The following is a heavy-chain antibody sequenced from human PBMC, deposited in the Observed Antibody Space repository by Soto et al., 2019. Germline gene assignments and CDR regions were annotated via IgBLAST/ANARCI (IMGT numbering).Heavy chain of an antibody. V-gene: IGHV1-69*01. D-gene: IGHD6-13*01. CDR1: GGTFSSYA. CDR3: AFQQQLVQDSEFLNDY. Sequence: QVQLVQSGAEVKKPGSSVKVSCKASGGTFSSYAISWVRQAPGQGLEWMGGIIPIFGTANYAQKFQGRVTNTADESTSTAYMELSSLRSEDTAVYYCAFQQQLVQDSEFLNDYWGQGTLVTVSS. CDR2: IIPIFGTA. J-gene: IGHJ4*02.